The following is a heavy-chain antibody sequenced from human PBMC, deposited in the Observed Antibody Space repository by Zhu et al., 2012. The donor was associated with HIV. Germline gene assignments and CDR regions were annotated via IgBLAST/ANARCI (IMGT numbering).Heavy chain of an antibody. V-gene: IGHV4-34*01. J-gene: IGHJ4*02. CDR3: ARLSVRGLTFFDY. CDR2: INHGGNT. CDR1: GGSFSGYY. Sequence: QVQLHQWGAGLLKPSETLSLTCAVYGGSFSGYYWTWIRQPPGKGLEWIGEINHGGNTNYNPSLKSRVTISVDTSKKQFSLKLSSVTAADTAVYYCARLSVRGLTFFDYWGQGSLVTSPQ. D-gene: IGHD3-10*01.